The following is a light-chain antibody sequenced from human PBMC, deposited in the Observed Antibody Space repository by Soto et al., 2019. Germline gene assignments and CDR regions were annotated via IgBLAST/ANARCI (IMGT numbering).Light chain of an antibody. CDR1: QSISSY. CDR2: AAS. V-gene: IGKV1-39*01. Sequence: DIQMTQSPSSLSASVGDRVPITCRASQSISSYLNWYQQKPGKAPKLLIYAASSLQSGVPSRFSGSGSGTDFTLTISSLQPEDFATYYCQQSYSTPPWTFGQGTKVDIK. J-gene: IGKJ1*01. CDR3: QQSYSTPPWT.